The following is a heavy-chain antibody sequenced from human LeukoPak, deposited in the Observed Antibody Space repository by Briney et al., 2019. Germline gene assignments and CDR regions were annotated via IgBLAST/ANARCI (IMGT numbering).Heavy chain of an antibody. J-gene: IGHJ4*02. D-gene: IGHD6-6*01. CDR3: TSANPKYSSSSSDY. Sequence: GGSLRLSCAASGFTFSGSAMHWVRQASGKGLEWVGRIRSKANSYATAHAASVKGRFTISRDDSKNTAYLQMNSLKTEDTAVYYCTSANPKYSSSSSDYWGQGTLVTVSS. CDR2: IRSKANSYAT. CDR1: GFTFSGSA. V-gene: IGHV3-73*01.